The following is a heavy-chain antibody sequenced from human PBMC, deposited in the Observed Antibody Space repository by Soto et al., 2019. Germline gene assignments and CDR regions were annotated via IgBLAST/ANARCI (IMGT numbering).Heavy chain of an antibody. CDR1: GGTFSSYA. CDR2: IIPIFGTA. Sequence: SVKVSCQASGGTFSSYAISWVRQAPGQGLEWMGGIIPIFGTANYAQKFQGRVTITADESTSTAYMELSSLRSEDTAVYYCARLPQGDGYYDFWSGSKMNWFDPWGQGTLVTVSS. V-gene: IGHV1-69*13. CDR3: ARLPQGDGYYDFWSGSKMNWFDP. J-gene: IGHJ5*02. D-gene: IGHD3-3*01.